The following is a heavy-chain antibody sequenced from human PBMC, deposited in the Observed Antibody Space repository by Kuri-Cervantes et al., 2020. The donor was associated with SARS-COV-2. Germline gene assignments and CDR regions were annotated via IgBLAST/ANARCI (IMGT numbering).Heavy chain of an antibody. Sequence: ASVKVSCKASGYTFTSYDINWVRQATGQGLEWMGWMNPNSGNTNYAQKLQGRVTMTTDTSTSTAYMELRSLRSDDTAVYYCARGVVGAIHPEYFQHWAQGTLVTVSS. CDR2: MNPNSGNT. J-gene: IGHJ1*01. CDR3: ARGVVGAIHPEYFQH. V-gene: IGHV1-8*01. CDR1: GYTFTSYD. D-gene: IGHD1-26*01.